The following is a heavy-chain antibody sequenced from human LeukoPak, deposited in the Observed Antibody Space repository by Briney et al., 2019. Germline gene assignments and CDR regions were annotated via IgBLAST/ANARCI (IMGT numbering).Heavy chain of an antibody. Sequence: PGGSLRLSCKGSGYRFTDYWIGWVRQMPGKGLEWMGSIWPGDSNTIYSPSFQGQVTISTDRSIRTAYLQWNSLKASDTAMYYCARHVTTVTTSWFDPWGQGTLVTVSS. V-gene: IGHV5-51*01. J-gene: IGHJ5*02. CDR3: ARHVTTVTTSWFDP. CDR1: GYRFTDYW. D-gene: IGHD4-11*01. CDR2: IWPGDSNT.